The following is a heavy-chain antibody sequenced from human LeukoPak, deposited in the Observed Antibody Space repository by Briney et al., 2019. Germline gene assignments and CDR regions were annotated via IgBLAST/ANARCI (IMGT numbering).Heavy chain of an antibody. J-gene: IGHJ6*03. CDR3: ARGHYDFWSGYYLNYYMDV. V-gene: IGHV4-61*02. D-gene: IGHD3-3*01. CDR2: IYTSGST. Sequence: SETLSLTCTVSGGSISSSNYYWGWIRQPAGKGLEWIGRIYTSGSTNYNPSLKSRVTMSVDTSKNQFSLKLSSVTAADTAVYYCARGHYDFWSGYYLNYYMDVWGKGTTVTVSS. CDR1: GGSISSSNYY.